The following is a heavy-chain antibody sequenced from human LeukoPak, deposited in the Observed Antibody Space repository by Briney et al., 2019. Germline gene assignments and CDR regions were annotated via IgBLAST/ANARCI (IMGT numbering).Heavy chain of an antibody. CDR2: IYYSGST. J-gene: IGHJ5*02. V-gene: IGHV4-39*01. Sequence: KPSETLSLTCTVSGGSISSSSYYWGWIRQPPGKGLEWIGSIYYSGSTYYNPSLKSRVTISVDTSKNQFSLKLSSVTAADTAVYYCARRIAVAGTSPSNWFDPWGQGTLVTVSS. CDR3: ARRIAVAGTSPSNWFDP. CDR1: GGSISSSSYY. D-gene: IGHD6-19*01.